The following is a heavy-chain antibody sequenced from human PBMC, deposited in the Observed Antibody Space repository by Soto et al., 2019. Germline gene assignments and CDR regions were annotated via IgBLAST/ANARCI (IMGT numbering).Heavy chain of an antibody. CDR1: GGSITNSNC. CDR3: ARGPPIVGNTTPLDS. Sequence: PSETLSLTCTVSGGSITNSNCWSFVRLPPAKGLEWIGDIYHAGSTKYNPSLGRRVTISVDTSNNQFALTLTSVTAADTAVYFCARGPPIVGNTTPLDSWGQGTLVTVSS. CDR2: IYHAGST. D-gene: IGHD1-26*01. V-gene: IGHV4-4*02. J-gene: IGHJ4*02.